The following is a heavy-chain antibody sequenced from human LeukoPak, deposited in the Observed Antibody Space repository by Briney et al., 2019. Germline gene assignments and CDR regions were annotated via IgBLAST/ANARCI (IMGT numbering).Heavy chain of an antibody. CDR3: VKLSSDFDY. D-gene: IGHD1-26*01. V-gene: IGHV3-64D*06. CDR1: GFTFSSYA. CDR2: ISSNGGST. Sequence: GGSLRLSCSASGFTFSSYAMHWVRQAPGKGLEYVPAISSNGGSTYYADSVKGRFTISRDNSKNTLYLQMSSLRAEDTAVYYCVKLSSDFDYWGQGTLVTVSS. J-gene: IGHJ4*02.